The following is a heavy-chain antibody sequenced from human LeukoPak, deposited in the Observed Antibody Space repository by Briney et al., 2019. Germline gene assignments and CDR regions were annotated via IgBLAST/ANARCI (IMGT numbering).Heavy chain of an antibody. CDR2: ISGSSGTT. D-gene: IGHD3-16*01. J-gene: IGHJ4*02. V-gene: IGHV3-23*01. Sequence: GGSLRLSCAASGFIFSSYGMSWVRQAPGKGLEWVSGISGSSGTTYYTDSVKGRFTISRDNSKNTLYLQMNSLIAQDTAVYYCARDLTASTDYWGQGTLITVSS. CDR3: ARDLTASTDY. CDR1: GFIFSSYG.